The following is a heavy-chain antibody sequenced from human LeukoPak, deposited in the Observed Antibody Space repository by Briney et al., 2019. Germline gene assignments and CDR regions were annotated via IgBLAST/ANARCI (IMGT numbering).Heavy chain of an antibody. V-gene: IGHV3-30*02. CDR3: AKGSEGY. J-gene: IGHJ4*02. Sequence: PGGSLRLSCAASGFTFSSYGMHWVRQAPGKGLEWVAFIQYDGSNKYYADSVKGRFTISRDNSKNTLYLQMNSLRAEDTVVYYCAKGSEGYWGQGTVVTVSS. CDR2: IQYDGSNK. CDR1: GFTFSSYG. D-gene: IGHD2-15*01.